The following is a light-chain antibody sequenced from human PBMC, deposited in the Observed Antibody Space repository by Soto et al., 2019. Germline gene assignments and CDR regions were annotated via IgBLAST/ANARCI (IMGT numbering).Light chain of an antibody. J-gene: IGLJ1*01. CDR1: RNDIGAYEF. Sequence: QSALTQPPSASGSSGQSVTISCTGTRNDIGAYEFVSWYQHHPGKAPKLIIYEVVQRPSGVPDRFSGSKSGNTASLTVSGLQAADEADYYCKSYTVSVAPYVSGNGTKVTVL. V-gene: IGLV2-8*01. CDR3: KSYTVSVAPYV. CDR2: EVV.